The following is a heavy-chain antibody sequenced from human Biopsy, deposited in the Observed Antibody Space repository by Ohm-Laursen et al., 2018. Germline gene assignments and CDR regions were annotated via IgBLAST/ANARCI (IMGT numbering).Heavy chain of an antibody. J-gene: IGHJ6*02. CDR3: ARVPLPGIGAAYQGRFLYGMDV. CDR1: GGSFNGYF. Sequence: PSDTLSLTCAVYGGSFNGYFWSWIRQPPGKGLEWIGDITQSGSTNYSPSPKSRVTISVDTAKKQFSLSLRSVTAADTAVYYCARVPLPGIGAAYQGRFLYGMDVWGQGTTVSVSS. CDR2: ITQSGST. V-gene: IGHV4-34*01. D-gene: IGHD6-13*01.